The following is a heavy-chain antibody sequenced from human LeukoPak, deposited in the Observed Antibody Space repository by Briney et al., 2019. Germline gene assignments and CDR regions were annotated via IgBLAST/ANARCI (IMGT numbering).Heavy chain of an antibody. V-gene: IGHV4-61*01. CDR1: GGSVSSGSYY. Sequence: PSETLSLTCTVSGGSVSSGSYYWSWIRQPPGKGLEWIGYIYYSGSTNYNPSLKSRVTISVDTSKNQFSLKLSSVTAADTAVYYCARGQHSYGYFNGFDYWGQGTLVTVSS. D-gene: IGHD5-18*01. J-gene: IGHJ4*02. CDR3: ARGQHSYGYFNGFDY. CDR2: IYYSGST.